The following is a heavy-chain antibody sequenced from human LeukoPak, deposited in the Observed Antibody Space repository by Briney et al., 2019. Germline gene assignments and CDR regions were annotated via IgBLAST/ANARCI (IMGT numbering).Heavy chain of an antibody. V-gene: IGHV3-74*01. CDR1: EFTFSNYW. CDR3: ANEIRPNDY. Sequence: GGSLRLSCVASEFTFSNYWIHWVRQPPGKGLVWVSRIRYDGIVTNYADSVEGRFTISRDNAKNTVHLQMNSLRAEDTAVYYCANEIRPNDYWGQGTQVTVSS. CDR2: IRYDGIVT. D-gene: IGHD4-17*01. J-gene: IGHJ4*02.